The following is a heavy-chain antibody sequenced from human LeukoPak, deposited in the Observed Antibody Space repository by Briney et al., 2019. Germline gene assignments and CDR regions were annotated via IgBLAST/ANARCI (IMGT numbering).Heavy chain of an antibody. Sequence: PSETLSLTCAVYGGSFSGYYWSWIRQPPGKGLEWIGEINHSGSTNYNPSLKSRVTISVDTSKSQFSLKLSSVTAADTAAYYCARRKYYDFWSGYPYYFDYWGQGTLVTVSS. D-gene: IGHD3-3*01. J-gene: IGHJ4*02. CDR3: ARRKYYDFWSGYPYYFDY. CDR1: GGSFSGYY. V-gene: IGHV4-34*01. CDR2: INHSGST.